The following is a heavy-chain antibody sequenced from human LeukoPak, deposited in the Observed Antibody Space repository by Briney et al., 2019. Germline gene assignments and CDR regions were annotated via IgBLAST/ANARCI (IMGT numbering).Heavy chain of an antibody. Sequence: PGGSLRLSCAASGSTFSSYEMNWVRQAPGKGLEWVSYISSSGSTIYYADSVKGRFTISRDNAKNSLYLQMNSLRAEDTAVYYCARDRWGYSYGGDWGQGTLVTVSS. D-gene: IGHD5-18*01. CDR1: GSTFSSYE. J-gene: IGHJ4*02. V-gene: IGHV3-48*03. CDR2: ISSSGSTI. CDR3: ARDRWGYSYGGD.